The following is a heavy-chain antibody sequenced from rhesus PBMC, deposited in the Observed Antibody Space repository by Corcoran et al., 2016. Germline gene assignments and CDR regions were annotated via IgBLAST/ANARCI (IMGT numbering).Heavy chain of an antibody. Sequence: QVQLQESGPGVVKPSETLSLTCAVSGGSISDRYRWSWICQPPVKGLEWIGYIYVRFTSTDHNPSLKSRVTISKDTSKDQFSLKLSSVPAADTAVYYCASGYSYGYGFDVWGPGVLVTVSS. CDR2: IYVRFTST. CDR1: GGSISDRYR. D-gene: IGHD5-36*01. CDR3: ASGYSYGYGFDV. J-gene: IGHJ5-1*01. V-gene: IGHV4S10*01.